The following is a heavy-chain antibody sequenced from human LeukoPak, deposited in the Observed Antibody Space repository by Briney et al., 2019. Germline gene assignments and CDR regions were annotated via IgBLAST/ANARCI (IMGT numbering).Heavy chain of an antibody. D-gene: IGHD3-10*01. V-gene: IGHV4-34*01. Sequence: PSETLSLTCAVYGGSFSGYYWSWIRQPPGKGLEWIGEIKHSGSTNYNPSLKSRVTISVDTSKNQFSLKLSSVTAADTAVYYCARGTMVRGVIILHNWFDPWGQGTLVTVSS. CDR1: GGSFSGYY. CDR2: IKHSGST. CDR3: ARGTMVRGVIILHNWFDP. J-gene: IGHJ5*02.